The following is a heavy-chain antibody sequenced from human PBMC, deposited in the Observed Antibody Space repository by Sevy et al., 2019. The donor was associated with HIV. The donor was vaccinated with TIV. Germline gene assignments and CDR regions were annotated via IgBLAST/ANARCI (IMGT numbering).Heavy chain of an antibody. D-gene: IGHD4-17*01. Sequence: GGSLRLSCAASGFSISDYYMSWIRQAPGKGPQWISYISSTADGIYYADSVKGRFTISRDNAKNSLYLQMNSLTVEDTALYYCARDHLKDGDLGDYHYYAMDVWGRGTTVTVSS. CDR1: GFSISDYY. CDR2: ISSTADGI. J-gene: IGHJ6*02. V-gene: IGHV3-11*01. CDR3: ARDHLKDGDLGDYHYYAMDV.